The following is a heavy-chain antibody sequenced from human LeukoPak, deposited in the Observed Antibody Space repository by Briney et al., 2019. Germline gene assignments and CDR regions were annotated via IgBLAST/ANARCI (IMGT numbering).Heavy chain of an antibody. D-gene: IGHD2-15*01. CDR1: VFTVSNNY. V-gene: IGHV3-53*01. Sequence: GGSLRLSCAASVFTVSNNYMTWVRQAPGKGLEWVSVIYSGGSTYYADSVKGRFTISRDNSKNTLYLQMNSLRAEDTAVYYCARGISSRYFDYWGQGTRVTVSS. J-gene: IGHJ4*02. CDR2: IYSGGST. CDR3: ARGISSRYFDY.